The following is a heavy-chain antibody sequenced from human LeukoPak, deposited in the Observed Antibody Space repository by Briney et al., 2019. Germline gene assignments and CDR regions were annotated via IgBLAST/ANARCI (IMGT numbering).Heavy chain of an antibody. Sequence: GGSLRLSCAASGFTFSSQWMGWVRQAPGKGLEWVANVNQGGTEKFYVDSVKGRFTISRDNAENSLYLQMNSLRVEDTAVYYCAREHYFYHMDGWGEGTTVIVSS. CDR1: GFTFSSQW. CDR3: AREHYFYHMDG. CDR2: VNQGGTEK. V-gene: IGHV3-7*01. J-gene: IGHJ6*03.